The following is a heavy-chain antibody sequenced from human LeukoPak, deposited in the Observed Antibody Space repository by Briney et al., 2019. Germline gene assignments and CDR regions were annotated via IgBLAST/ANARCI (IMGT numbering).Heavy chain of an antibody. J-gene: IGHJ4*02. D-gene: IGHD3-10*01. Sequence: PSETLSLTCTVSGGSIGNYYYTWIRQPPGKGLEWIGYIYFSGTTNYNPSLKSRVTISIDTSKNQFSLKLASVTAADTAVYYCARRPSYGSGRRIDYWGQGTLVTVSS. CDR2: IYFSGTT. CDR3: ARRPSYGSGRRIDY. CDR1: GGSIGNYY. V-gene: IGHV4-59*12.